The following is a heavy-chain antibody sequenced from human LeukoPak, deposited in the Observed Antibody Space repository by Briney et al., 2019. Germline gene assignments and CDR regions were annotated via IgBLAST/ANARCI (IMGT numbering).Heavy chain of an antibody. Sequence: PGGSLRLSCAASGLTFSDYYMSWIRQAPGKGLEWVSHISSSGSTTHYADSVKGRFTISRDNAKNTLYLQMNSLRVEDTAVYYCARGRPHGNDYWGQGTLVTVSS. CDR1: GLTFSDYY. D-gene: IGHD4-23*01. CDR2: ISSSGSTT. J-gene: IGHJ4*02. V-gene: IGHV3-11*04. CDR3: ARGRPHGNDY.